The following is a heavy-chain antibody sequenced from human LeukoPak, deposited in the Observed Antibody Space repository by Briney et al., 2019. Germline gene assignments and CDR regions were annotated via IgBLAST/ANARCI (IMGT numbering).Heavy chain of an antibody. CDR2: IFYDGTIQ. J-gene: IGHJ3*02. CDR1: GFTFTHYA. V-gene: IGHV3-30*03. D-gene: IGHD5-18*01. CDR3: ARARSSYGYGDAFDI. Sequence: AGGSLRLSCAASGFTFTHYAMHWVRQTPGKGLEWVAVIFYDGTIQYYSDSVKGRFTISRDNSKNTLYLQMNSLRAEDTAVYYCARARSSYGYGDAFDIWGQGTMVTVSS.